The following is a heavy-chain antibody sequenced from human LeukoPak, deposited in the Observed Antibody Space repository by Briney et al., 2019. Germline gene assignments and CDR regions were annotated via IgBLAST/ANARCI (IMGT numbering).Heavy chain of an antibody. J-gene: IGHJ4*02. CDR3: ASLVVPAANYFDY. CDR2: INPNSGGT. D-gene: IGHD2-2*01. CDR1: GYTFTGYH. Sequence: GASVKVSCKASGYTFTGYHMHWVRQAPGQGLEWMGRINPNSGGTNYAQKFQGRVTMTRDTSISTAYMELSRLRSDDTAVYYCASLVVPAANYFDYWGQGTLVTVSS. V-gene: IGHV1-2*06.